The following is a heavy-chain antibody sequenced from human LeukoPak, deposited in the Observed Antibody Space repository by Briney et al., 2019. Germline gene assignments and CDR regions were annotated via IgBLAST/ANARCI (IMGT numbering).Heavy chain of an antibody. J-gene: IGHJ4*02. Sequence: GGSLRLSCAASGFTFSSYAMGWVRQAPGKGLEWVSAISGSGGSTYYADSVKGRFTISRDNSKNTLYLQMNSLRAEDTAVYYCASADIVVVPAAISPFSFFDYWGQGTLVTVSS. D-gene: IGHD2-2*01. CDR2: ISGSGGST. V-gene: IGHV3-23*01. CDR3: ASADIVVVPAAISPFSFFDY. CDR1: GFTFSSYA.